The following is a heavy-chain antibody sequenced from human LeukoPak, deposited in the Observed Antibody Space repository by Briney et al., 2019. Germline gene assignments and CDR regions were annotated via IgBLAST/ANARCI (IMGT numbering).Heavy chain of an antibody. CDR1: GGSISSSSYY. J-gene: IGHJ6*02. V-gene: IGHV4-39*01. CDR3: ARLVVDTAMVYYYYYGMDV. CDR2: IYYSGST. D-gene: IGHD5-18*01. Sequence: SETLSVTCTVSGGSISSSSYYWGWIRQPPGKGLEWIGSIYYSGSTYYNPSLKSRVTISVDTSKNQFSLKLSSVTAADTAVYYCARLVVDTAMVYYYYYGMDVWGQGTTVTVSS.